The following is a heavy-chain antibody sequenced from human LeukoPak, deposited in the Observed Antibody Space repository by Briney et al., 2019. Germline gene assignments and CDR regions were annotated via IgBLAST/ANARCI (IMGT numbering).Heavy chain of an antibody. CDR3: AKDRLPDSSWSLDY. CDR1: GFTVSSYY. V-gene: IGHV3-53*01. CDR2: IWPDGGTT. J-gene: IGHJ4*02. D-gene: IGHD6-13*01. Sequence: GGSLRLSCAASGFTVSSYYMNWVRQAPGKGLDWVSGIWPDGGTTFYADSVKGRFTISRDNSRNILYLQMNSLRAEDTAIYYCAKDRLPDSSWSLDYWGQGTLVTVSS.